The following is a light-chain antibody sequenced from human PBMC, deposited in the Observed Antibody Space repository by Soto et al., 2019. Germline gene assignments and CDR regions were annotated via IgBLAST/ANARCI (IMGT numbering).Light chain of an antibody. V-gene: IGKV3D-20*02. Sequence: IVLTQSPGTLCLSPGERATLSCRASQSVSSSYLAWYQQKPGQAPRLLIYGASSRATGIPDRFSGSGSGTDFTLTISSLEPEDFAVYYCQQRTNWRITFGQGTRLEIK. CDR1: QSVSSSY. CDR3: QQRTNWRIT. CDR2: GAS. J-gene: IGKJ5*01.